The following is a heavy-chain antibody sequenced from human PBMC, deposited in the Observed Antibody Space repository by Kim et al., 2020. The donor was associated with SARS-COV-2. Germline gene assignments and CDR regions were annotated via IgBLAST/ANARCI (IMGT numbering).Heavy chain of an antibody. CDR3: ARGLLRYFDWLSQPSDAFDI. CDR1: GYTFTSYD. V-gene: IGHV1-8*01. J-gene: IGHJ3*02. Sequence: ASVKVSCKASGYTFTSYDINWVRQATGQGLEWMGWMNPNSGNTGYAQKFQGRVTMTRNTSISTAYMELSSLRSEDTAVYYCARGLLRYFDWLSQPSDAFDIWGQGTMVTVSS. D-gene: IGHD3-9*01. CDR2: MNPNSGNT.